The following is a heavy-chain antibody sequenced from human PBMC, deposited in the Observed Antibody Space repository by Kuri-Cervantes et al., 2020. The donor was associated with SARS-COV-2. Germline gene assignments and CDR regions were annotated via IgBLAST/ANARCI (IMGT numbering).Heavy chain of an antibody. J-gene: IGHJ6*02. CDR3: AKGDYCSSTSCYSYYYYYGMDV. Sequence: GESLKISCAASGFTFSSYAMSWVRQAPGKGLEWVSAISGSGGSTYYADSAKGRFTISRDNSKNTLYLQMNSLRAEDTAVYYCAKGDYCSSTSCYSYYYYYGMDVWGQGTTVTVSS. V-gene: IGHV3-23*01. D-gene: IGHD2-2*01. CDR2: ISGSGGST. CDR1: GFTFSSYA.